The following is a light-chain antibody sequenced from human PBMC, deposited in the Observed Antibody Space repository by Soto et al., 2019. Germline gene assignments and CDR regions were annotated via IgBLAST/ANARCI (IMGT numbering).Light chain of an antibody. CDR1: SSDVGGYNY. V-gene: IGLV2-11*02. Sequence: SALTQPRPVSGAPGQFVTISCTGTSSDVGGYNYVSWYQQHPGKAPKLMIYDVSKRPSGVPDRFSGSKSGNTASLTISGLQAEDEADYYCCSYAGSYTFEVFGTGTKVTVL. CDR3: CSYAGSYTFEV. CDR2: DVS. J-gene: IGLJ1*01.